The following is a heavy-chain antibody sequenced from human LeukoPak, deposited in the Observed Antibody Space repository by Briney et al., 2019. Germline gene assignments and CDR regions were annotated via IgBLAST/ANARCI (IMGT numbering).Heavy chain of an antibody. V-gene: IGHV1-2*02. J-gene: IGHJ4*02. Sequence: ASVKVSCKASGYTFTGYYMHWVRQAPGQGLEWMGWINPNSGGTNYAQKFQGRVTMTRDMSTRTVYMELSSLRSEDTAVYYCARDKVGATEYWGQGTLVTVSS. D-gene: IGHD1-26*01. CDR3: ARDKVGATEY. CDR1: GYTFTGYY. CDR2: INPNSGGT.